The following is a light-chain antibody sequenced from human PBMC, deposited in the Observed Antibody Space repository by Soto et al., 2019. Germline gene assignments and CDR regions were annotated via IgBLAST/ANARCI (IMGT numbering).Light chain of an antibody. CDR1: QSINSD. Sequence: EIVMTQSPATLSVSPGETTRLSCRASQSINSDVAWYQQKVGQTPRLLIHGASTRATGIAARFSGSGSGTEFTLTISGLQSEDFATYYCQQANSFPLTFGGGTKVEIK. J-gene: IGKJ4*01. CDR3: QQANSFPLT. V-gene: IGKV3D-15*01. CDR2: GAS.